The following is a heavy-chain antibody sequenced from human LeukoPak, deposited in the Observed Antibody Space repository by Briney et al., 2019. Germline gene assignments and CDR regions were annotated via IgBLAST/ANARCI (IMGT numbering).Heavy chain of an antibody. D-gene: IGHD3-10*01. CDR3: ARFQASEFRGFDH. CDR1: GYRFITFG. CDR2: INPYNGNR. J-gene: IGHJ4*02. V-gene: IGHV1-18*01. Sequence: GASVTVSCKTSGYRFITFGINWVRQAPGQGLEWMGWINPYNGNRYYAKKFQDRFNMTTDTSTSTVYLELQTLTSDDTAIYYCARFQASEFRGFDHWGQGTLITVSS.